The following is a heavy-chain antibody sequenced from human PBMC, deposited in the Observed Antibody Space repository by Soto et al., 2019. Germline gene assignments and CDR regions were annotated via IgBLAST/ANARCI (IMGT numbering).Heavy chain of an antibody. V-gene: IGHV1-18*01. J-gene: IGHJ6*03. D-gene: IGHD6-13*01. CDR2: ISAYNGNT. CDR3: ARDRGPNRGVYYYYYYLDG. CDR1: GYTFTSYG. Sequence: QVQLVQSGAEVKKPGASVKVSCKASGYTFTSYGISWVRQAPGQGLEWMGWISAYNGNTNYAQKLQGRVTMTKDPSTSTAHKEPGRLRSDDTAGYYCARDRGPNRGVYYYYYYLDGRGKGTTVTVSS.